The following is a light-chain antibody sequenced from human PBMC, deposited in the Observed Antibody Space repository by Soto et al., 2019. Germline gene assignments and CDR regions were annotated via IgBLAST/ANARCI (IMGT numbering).Light chain of an antibody. V-gene: IGLV2-14*01. CDR3: SSYTSSSTLYV. J-gene: IGLJ1*01. Sequence: ALTQPASVSGSPGQSITISCTGTSRDVGGYNYVCWYQQHPGKAPKLMIYEVSNRPSGVSNRFSGSKSGNTASLTISGLQAEDEADYYCSSYTSSSTLYVFGTGTKVTVL. CDR1: SRDVGGYNY. CDR2: EVS.